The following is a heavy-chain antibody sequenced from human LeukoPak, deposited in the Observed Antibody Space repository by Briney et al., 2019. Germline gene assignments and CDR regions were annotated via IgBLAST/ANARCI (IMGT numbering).Heavy chain of an antibody. V-gene: IGHV3-23*01. D-gene: IGHD2-15*01. CDR3: ARDPLVLGVAYDY. Sequence: PGGSLRLSCAASGFTFSSYAMSWVRQAPGKGLEWVSGISGGGSSTYYADSVKGRFTISRDYSKNTLYLQTSSLRAEDTAVYYCARDPLVLGVAYDYWGQGTLVTVSS. CDR2: ISGGGSST. J-gene: IGHJ4*02. CDR1: GFTFSSYA.